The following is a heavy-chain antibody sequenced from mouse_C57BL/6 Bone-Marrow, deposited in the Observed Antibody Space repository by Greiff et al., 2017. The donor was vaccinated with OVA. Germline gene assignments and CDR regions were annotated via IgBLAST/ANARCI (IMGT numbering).Heavy chain of an antibody. J-gene: IGHJ4*01. V-gene: IGHV2-6*03. D-gene: IGHD2-3*01. CDR2: IWSDGST. CDR1: GFSLTSYG. Sequence: VKLQESGPGLVAPSQSLSITCTVSGFSLTSYGVHWVRQPPGKGLEWLVVIWSDGSTTYNSALKSRLSISKDNSKSQVFLKMNSLQTDDTAMYYCARGDDGYLGPYYAMDYWGQGTSVTVSS. CDR3: ARGDDGYLGPYYAMDY.